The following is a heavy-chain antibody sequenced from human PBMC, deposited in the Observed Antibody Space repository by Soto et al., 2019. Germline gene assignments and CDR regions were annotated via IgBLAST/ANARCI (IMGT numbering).Heavy chain of an antibody. Sequence: QVQLQESGPGLVKPSETLSLTCTVSGGSISSSNYYWVWIRQTPEKGLEWIGSIYYSGTTYYNPSLKSRVTISVDTSKNQFSLTLRSVTAADTAMYYCAKSYGDYGDYYYLDVWGKGTTVTVSS. J-gene: IGHJ6*03. CDR2: IYYSGTT. D-gene: IGHD4-17*01. CDR1: GGSISSSNYY. V-gene: IGHV4-39*01. CDR3: AKSYGDYGDYYYLDV.